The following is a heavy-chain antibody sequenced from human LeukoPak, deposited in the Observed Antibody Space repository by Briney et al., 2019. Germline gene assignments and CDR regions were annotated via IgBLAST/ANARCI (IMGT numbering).Heavy chain of an antibody. J-gene: IGHJ4*02. CDR2: ISPDETVK. Sequence: HPGGSLRLSCVASGFTISSVWMSWVRQAPGKGLEWVANISPDETVKTYVDSVEGRFTISKDNAKNSVYLQMNSLTVEDTAVYYCARDSRWGQGTLVSVSS. V-gene: IGHV3-7*01. CDR1: GFTISSVW. CDR3: ARDSR.